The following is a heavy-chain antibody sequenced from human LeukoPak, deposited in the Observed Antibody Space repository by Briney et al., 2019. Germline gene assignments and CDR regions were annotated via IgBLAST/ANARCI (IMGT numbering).Heavy chain of an antibody. V-gene: IGHV3-7*01. CDR3: ARDANWARDY. D-gene: IGHD7-27*01. J-gene: IGHJ4*02. Sequence: GGSLRLSCAASGFIFSDHWMYWLRQAPGKGLQWVAGIHPHGREEQYVDPVKGRFTISRDNAKNSLSLQMNGLRDEDTAIYYCARDANWARDYWGQGTLVTVSS. CDR1: GFIFSDHW. CDR2: IHPHGREE.